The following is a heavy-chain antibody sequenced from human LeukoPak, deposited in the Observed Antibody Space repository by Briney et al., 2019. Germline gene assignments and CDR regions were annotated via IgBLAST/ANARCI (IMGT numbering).Heavy chain of an antibody. Sequence: GGSLRLSCAASGFTFRSYTMSWVRQAPGKGLVWVSRISPTGSTTSYADSVKGRFTVSRDNAKNTLYLQVNNLRAEDTAVYYCARGPNSNWSGLDFWGQGILLTVSS. CDR2: ISPTGSTT. D-gene: IGHD6-6*01. V-gene: IGHV3-74*01. CDR3: ARGPNSNWSGLDF. CDR1: GFTFRSYT. J-gene: IGHJ4*02.